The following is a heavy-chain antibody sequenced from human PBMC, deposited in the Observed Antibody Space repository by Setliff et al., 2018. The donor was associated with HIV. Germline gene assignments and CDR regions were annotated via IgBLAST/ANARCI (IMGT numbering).Heavy chain of an antibody. CDR2: ISISGDT. CDR1: GGSVTSYY. CDR3: ARDLHQPGYFYYVDV. D-gene: IGHD3-16*01. Sequence: SETLSLTCTVSGGSVTSYYRSWIRQPAGKRLEWIGRISISGDTNYNPSLKSRATMSLDTSKNQFSLKLNSVTAADTAIYYCARDLHQPGYFYYVDVWGKGTAVTVSS. V-gene: IGHV4-4*07. J-gene: IGHJ6*04.